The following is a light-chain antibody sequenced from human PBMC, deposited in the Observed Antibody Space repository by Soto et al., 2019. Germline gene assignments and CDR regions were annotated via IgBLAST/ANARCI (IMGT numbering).Light chain of an antibody. CDR1: QRVSSY. CDR3: QQRSNWPLLP. CDR2: DAS. Sequence: EIVLTQSPATLSLSPGERATLSCRASQRVSSYLACYQQKPGQAPSLLIYDASNRATGIPARFSGSGSWTDFTLTLSHLEPEDLAVYYCQQRSNWPLLPFGGATKFEIK. V-gene: IGKV3-11*01. J-gene: IGKJ4*01.